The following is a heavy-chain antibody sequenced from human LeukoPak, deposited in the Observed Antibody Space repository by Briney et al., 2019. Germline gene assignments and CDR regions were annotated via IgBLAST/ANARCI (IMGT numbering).Heavy chain of an antibody. V-gene: IGHV3-30*03. Sequence: GGSLRLSCAASGFSFSSYGMHWVRQAPGKGLEWVAVISYDGSKQYYADSVKGRFTISRDNSKNTLFLQMNSLRAEDTAVYYCARDRSEVAGISSLWFDYWGQGTLVTVSS. D-gene: IGHD6-19*01. CDR1: GFSFSSYG. CDR3: ARDRSEVAGISSLWFDY. J-gene: IGHJ4*02. CDR2: ISYDGSKQ.